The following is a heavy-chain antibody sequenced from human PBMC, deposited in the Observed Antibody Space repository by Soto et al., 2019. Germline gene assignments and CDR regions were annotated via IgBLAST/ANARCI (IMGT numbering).Heavy chain of an antibody. Sequence: EVQLVESGGGLVRPGGSLRLSCAASGFTFSYYWMHWVRQAPGKGLVWVSRIHSDGSSTTYAGFVKGQFIISRDNARNRVDLQMNSVRVDGTAVYYCARGDRGAFDLWGQGTVGTVSS. CDR3: ARGDRGAFDL. CDR2: IHSDGSST. J-gene: IGHJ3*01. D-gene: IGHD1-26*01. CDR1: GFTFSYYW. V-gene: IGHV3-74*01.